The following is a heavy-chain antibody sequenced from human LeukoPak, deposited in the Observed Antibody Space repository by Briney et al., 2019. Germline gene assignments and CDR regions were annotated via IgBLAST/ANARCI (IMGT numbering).Heavy chain of an antibody. V-gene: IGHV3-23*01. CDR3: ATTMVQGVRYDY. D-gene: IGHD3-10*01. Sequence: GGSLRLSCAASGFTFSIYAMCWVRQAPGKGLEWVSAISGSGGSTYYADSVKGRFTISRDNSKNTLYLQMNSLRAEDTAVYYCATTMVQGVRYDYWGQGTLVTVSS. CDR1: GFTFSIYA. CDR2: ISGSGGST. J-gene: IGHJ4*02.